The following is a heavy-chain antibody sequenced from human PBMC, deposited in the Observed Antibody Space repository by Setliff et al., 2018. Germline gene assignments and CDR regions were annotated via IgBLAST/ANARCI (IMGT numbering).Heavy chain of an antibody. CDR1: GYTFRNYA. V-gene: IGHV1-18*01. D-gene: IGHD1-26*01. CDR2: ISVYNGDT. CDR3: ARDSTQSGSYWDDAFDI. Sequence: ASVKVSCKASGYTFRNYAFAWVRQAPGQGLEWVGWISVYNGDTNYAQKFQGRVTLTTDTSTSTAYMDMSSLRSEDTAVYYCARDSTQSGSYWDDAFDIWGQGTMVTVSS. J-gene: IGHJ3*02.